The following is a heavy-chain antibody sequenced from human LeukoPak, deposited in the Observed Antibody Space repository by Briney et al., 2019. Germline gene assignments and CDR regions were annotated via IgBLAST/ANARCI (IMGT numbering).Heavy chain of an antibody. V-gene: IGHV3-30*18. CDR1: GFTFSSYG. D-gene: IGHD3-22*01. CDR3: AKAFSGSWYYYDSSGYYFDY. CDR2: ISYDGSNK. Sequence: PGGSLRLSCAASGFTFSSYGMHWVRQAPGKGLEWVAVISYDGSNKYYADSVKGRFTISRDNAKNSLYLQMNSLRAEDTALYYCAKAFSGSWYYYDSSGYYFDYWGQGTLVTVSS. J-gene: IGHJ4*02.